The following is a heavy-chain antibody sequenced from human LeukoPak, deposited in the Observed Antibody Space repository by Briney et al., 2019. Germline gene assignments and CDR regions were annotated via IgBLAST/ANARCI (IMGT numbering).Heavy chain of an antibody. CDR1: GFTVSSNY. D-gene: IGHD4-17*01. CDR3: ARAMTTVTLYYYYYMDV. Sequence: GGSLRLSCAASGFTVSSNYMSWVRQAQGTGLEWVSVIYSGGSTYYADSVKGRFTISRDNSKNTLYLQMNSLRAEDTAVYYCARAMTTVTLYYYYYMDVWGKGTTVTVSS. J-gene: IGHJ6*03. V-gene: IGHV3-53*01. CDR2: IYSGGST.